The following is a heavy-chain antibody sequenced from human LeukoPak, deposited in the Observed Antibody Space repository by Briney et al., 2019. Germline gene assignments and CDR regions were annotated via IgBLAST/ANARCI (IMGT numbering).Heavy chain of an antibody. V-gene: IGHV3-15*01. CDR2: LKSITDGGTT. CDR1: GFTVSSNY. D-gene: IGHD2-21*01. J-gene: IGHJ4*02. Sequence: PGGSLRLSCAASGFTVSSNYMSWVRQAPGKGLEWVGRLKSITDGGTTDYAAPVKGRFTISRDDSKNTLYLQMNSLKTEDTAVYYCATVWSRSGQEMAYYWGQGTLVTVSS. CDR3: ATVWSRSGQEMAYY.